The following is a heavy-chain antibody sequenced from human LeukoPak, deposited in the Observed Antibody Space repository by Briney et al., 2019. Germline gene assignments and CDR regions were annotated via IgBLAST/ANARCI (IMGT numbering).Heavy chain of an antibody. J-gene: IGHJ4*02. V-gene: IGHV3-15*01. CDR3: TTSLAAAGRVPDY. Sequence: GGSLRLSCAASGFTFSNAWMSWVRQAPGKGLEWVGRIKSKTDGGTTDYAAPVKGRFTISRDDSKNTLYLQMNSLKTEDTAVYYCTTSLAAAGRVPDYWGQGTLVTVSS. D-gene: IGHD6-13*01. CDR1: GFTFSNAW. CDR2: IKSKTDGGTT.